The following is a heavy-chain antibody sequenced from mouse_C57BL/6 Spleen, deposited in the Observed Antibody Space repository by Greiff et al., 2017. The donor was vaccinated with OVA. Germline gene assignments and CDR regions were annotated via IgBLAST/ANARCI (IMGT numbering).Heavy chain of an antibody. Sequence: VQLVESGAELARPGASVKLSCKASGYTFTSYGISWVKQRTGQGLEWIGEIYPRSGNTYYNEKFKGKATLTADKSSSTAYMELRSLTSEDSAVYFCARSGGYDASWFAYWGQGTLVTVSA. J-gene: IGHJ3*01. D-gene: IGHD2-2*01. CDR3: ARSGGYDASWFAY. CDR2: IYPRSGNT. V-gene: IGHV1-81*01. CDR1: GYTFTSYG.